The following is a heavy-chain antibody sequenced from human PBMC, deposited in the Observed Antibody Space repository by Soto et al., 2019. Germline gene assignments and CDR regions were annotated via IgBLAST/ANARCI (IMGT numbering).Heavy chain of an antibody. V-gene: IGHV2-26*01. CDR2: IFSNDEK. CDR3: ARLLDGDKSEYYFHY. D-gene: IGHD2-21*01. Sequence: QVTLKESGPVLVKPIETLTLTCTVSGFSLSNSRMGVSWIRQPPGKAPEWLGHIFSNDEKSYSISLKTRLTISRDPSKSQVVLAMTNMDPVDTATYYCARLLDGDKSEYYFHYWGQGILVTVSS. J-gene: IGHJ4*02. CDR1: GFSLSNSRMG.